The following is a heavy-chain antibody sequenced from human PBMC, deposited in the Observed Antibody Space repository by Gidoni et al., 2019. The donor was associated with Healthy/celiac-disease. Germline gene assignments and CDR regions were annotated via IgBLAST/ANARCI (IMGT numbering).Heavy chain of an antibody. CDR2: IWYDGSNK. J-gene: IGHJ4*02. CDR1: GFTFSSYG. D-gene: IGHD6-19*01. CDR3: AREYSSGWYNTYYFDY. V-gene: IGHV3-33*01. Sequence: QVQLVESGGGVVQPGRSLRLSCAASGFTFSSYGMHWVRQAPGKGLEWVAVIWYDGSNKYYADSVKGRFTISRDNSKNTLYLQMNSLRAEDTAVYYCAREYSSGWYNTYYFDYWGQGTLVTVSS.